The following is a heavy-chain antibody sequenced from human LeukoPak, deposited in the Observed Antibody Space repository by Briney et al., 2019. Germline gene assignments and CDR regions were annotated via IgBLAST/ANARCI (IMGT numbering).Heavy chain of an antibody. D-gene: IGHD4-17*01. CDR2: IIPIFGTA. CDR1: GYTFTSYD. CDR3: ARREQTTVTNNWFDP. Sequence: ASVKVSCKASGYTFTSYDISWVRQAPGQGLEWMGGIIPIFGTANYAQKFQGRVTITTDESTSTAYMELSSLRSEDTAVYYCARREQTTVTNNWFDPWGQGTLVTVSS. V-gene: IGHV1-69*05. J-gene: IGHJ5*02.